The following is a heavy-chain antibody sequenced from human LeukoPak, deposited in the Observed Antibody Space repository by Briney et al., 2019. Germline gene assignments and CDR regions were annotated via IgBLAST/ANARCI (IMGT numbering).Heavy chain of an antibody. CDR3: VRGGWELDY. D-gene: IGHD4-23*01. CDR1: GFTFQYYW. Sequence: GGSLRLSCAASGFTFQYYWMAWVRQAPGMGLEWVAHIKEDGTQKFYVDSVRGRFTISKDDAKNALYLQMNSLRDDDTGIYYCVRGGWELDYWGQGTLVTVSS. CDR2: IKEDGTQK. V-gene: IGHV3-7*03. J-gene: IGHJ4*02.